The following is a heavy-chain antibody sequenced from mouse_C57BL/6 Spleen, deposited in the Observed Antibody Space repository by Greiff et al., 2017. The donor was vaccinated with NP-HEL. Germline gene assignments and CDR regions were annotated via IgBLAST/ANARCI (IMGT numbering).Heavy chain of an antibody. CDR3: ARSRNGFDY. J-gene: IGHJ2*01. CDR1: GFTFTDYY. CDR2: IRNKANGYTT. V-gene: IGHV7-3*01. Sequence: DVMLVESGGGLVQPGGSLSLSCAASGFTFTDYYMSWVRQPPGKALEWLGFIRNKANGYTTEYSASVKGRFTISRDNSQSILYLQMNALRAEDSATYYCARSRNGFDYWGQGTTLTVSS.